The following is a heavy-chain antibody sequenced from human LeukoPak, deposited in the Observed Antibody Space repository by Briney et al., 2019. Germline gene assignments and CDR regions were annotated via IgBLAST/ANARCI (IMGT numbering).Heavy chain of an antibody. CDR2: IYHSGST. J-gene: IGHJ6*02. D-gene: IGHD6-13*01. Sequence: PSGTLSLTCAVSGGSISSSNWWSWVRQPPGKGLEWIGEIYHSGSTNYNPSLKSRVTISVDKSKNQFSLKLSSVTAADTAVYYCARSGIAIYYGMDVWGQGTTVTVSS. CDR1: GGSISSSNW. V-gene: IGHV4-4*02. CDR3: ARSGIAIYYGMDV.